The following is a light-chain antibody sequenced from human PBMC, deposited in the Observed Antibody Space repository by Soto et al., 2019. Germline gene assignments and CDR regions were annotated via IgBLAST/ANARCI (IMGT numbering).Light chain of an antibody. CDR1: SSDVGAFNY. CDR3: SSYASSGTLYV. J-gene: IGLJ1*01. V-gene: IGLV2-14*01. Sequence: QSVLTQPASVSGSPGQSITISCTGTSSDVGAFNYVSWFQHHPGKAPKLMISEVNNRPSGVSTRFSGSKSGDTASLTISGLQAEDEADYYCSSYASSGTLYVFGTGTKGTVL. CDR2: EVN.